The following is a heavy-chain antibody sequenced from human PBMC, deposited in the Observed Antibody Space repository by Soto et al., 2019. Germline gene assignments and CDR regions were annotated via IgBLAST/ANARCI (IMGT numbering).Heavy chain of an antibody. V-gene: IGHV3-23*01. Sequence: GGSLRLSCAASGFTFSSYAMSWVRQAPGKGLEWVSAISGSGGSTYYADSVKGRFTISRDNSKNTLYLQMNSLRAEDTAVYYCTKDQVEAYYDTSGSQGYWGQGTLVTVSS. CDR2: ISGSGGST. D-gene: IGHD3-22*01. CDR1: GFTFSSYA. J-gene: IGHJ4*02. CDR3: TKDQVEAYYDTSGSQGY.